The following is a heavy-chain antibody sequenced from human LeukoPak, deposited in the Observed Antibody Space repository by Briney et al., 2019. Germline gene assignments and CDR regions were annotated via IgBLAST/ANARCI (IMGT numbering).Heavy chain of an antibody. CDR2: INTDGSST. V-gene: IGHV3-74*01. J-gene: IGHJ4*02. CDR1: GFTFSSYW. CDR3: ARVPFDYYDSSGPFDY. Sequence: PGGSLRLSCAASGFTFSSYWMHWFRQAPGKGLVWVSRINTDGSSTSYADSVKGRFTISRDNAKNTLYLQMNSLRAEDTAVYYCARVPFDYYDSSGPFDYWGQGTLVTVSS. D-gene: IGHD3-22*01.